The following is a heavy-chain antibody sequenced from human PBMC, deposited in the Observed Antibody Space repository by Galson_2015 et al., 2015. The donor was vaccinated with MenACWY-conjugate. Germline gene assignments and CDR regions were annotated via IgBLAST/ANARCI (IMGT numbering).Heavy chain of an antibody. CDR3: ARVGTWIHQYFYYMDV. V-gene: IGHV3-48*03. J-gene: IGHJ6*03. CDR1: GFTFTGYE. Sequence: SLRLSCAASGFTFTGYEFNWVRQAPGKGLEWLSYISKSGSPIYYAASVKGRFTISRDNMKKSLFLEMNSLRAGDTGVYYCARVGTWIHQYFYYMDVWGKGTTVTVSS. D-gene: IGHD5-18*01. CDR2: ISKSGSPI.